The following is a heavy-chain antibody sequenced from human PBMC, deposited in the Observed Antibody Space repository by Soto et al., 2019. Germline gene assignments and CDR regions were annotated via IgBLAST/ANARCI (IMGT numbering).Heavy chain of an antibody. J-gene: IGHJ5*02. CDR2: ISYDGSNK. D-gene: IGHD6-6*01. CDR3: AREDSSSGYDWFDP. Sequence: LRLSCAASGFTFSSYATHWVRQAPGKGLERVAVISYDGSNKYYADSVKGRFTISRDNSKNTLYLQMNSLRAEDTAVYYCAREDSSSGYDWFDPWGQGTLVTVSS. V-gene: IGHV3-30-3*01. CDR1: GFTFSSYA.